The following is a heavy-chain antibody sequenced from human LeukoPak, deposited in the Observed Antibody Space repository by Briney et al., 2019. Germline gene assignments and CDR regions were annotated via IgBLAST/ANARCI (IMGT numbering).Heavy chain of an antibody. D-gene: IGHD3-10*01. V-gene: IGHV1-2*06. CDR1: GYTFTGYY. CDR2: INPNSGGT. Sequence: ASVKVSCKASGYTFTGYYMHWVRQAPGQGLEWMGRINPNSGGTNYAQKFQGRVTMTRDTSISTAYMELSRLRSDDTAVYYCARAMVRGTQTRYYYYMDVWGKGTTVTVSS. CDR3: ARAMVRGTQTRYYYYMDV. J-gene: IGHJ6*03.